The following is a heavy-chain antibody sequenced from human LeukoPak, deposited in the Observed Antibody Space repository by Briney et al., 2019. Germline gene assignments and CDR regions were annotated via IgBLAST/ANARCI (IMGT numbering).Heavy chain of an antibody. CDR1: GFSFDEHA. J-gene: IGHJ6*03. V-gene: IGHV3-9*01. CDR3: VKGHCSSSSCFPNYYYYMDV. CDR2: ISWNSGSI. Sequence: GRSLRLSCAGSGFSFDEHAMHWVRQAPGKGLEWVSGISWNSGSIAYADSVKGRFTISRDNAKNLLFLQMSSLRAADTALYYCVKGHCSSSSCFPNYYYYMDVWGTGTTVTVSS. D-gene: IGHD2-15*01.